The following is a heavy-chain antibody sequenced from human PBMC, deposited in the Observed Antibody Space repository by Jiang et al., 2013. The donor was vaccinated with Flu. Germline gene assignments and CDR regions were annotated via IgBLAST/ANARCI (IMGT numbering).Heavy chain of an antibody. CDR3: VRDPHALDY. V-gene: IGHV3-48*02. Sequence: GLVQPGGSLRLSCVVSGFSLSSYSMNWVRQPPGKGLEWVSYIRSAGDTKHYADSVKGRFTISRDIAENSLYLQMNSLREEDTAVYYCVRDPHALDYWGQ. J-gene: IGHJ4*02. CDR1: GFSLSSYS. CDR2: IRSAGDTK.